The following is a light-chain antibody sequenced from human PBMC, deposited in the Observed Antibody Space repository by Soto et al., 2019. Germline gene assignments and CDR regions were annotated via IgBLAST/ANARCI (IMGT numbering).Light chain of an antibody. CDR3: QQYENHSRT. CDR1: QSISWW. CDR2: DAS. J-gene: IGKJ1*01. Sequence: DIQMTQSPSTLSASVGDRVTITCRASQSISWWLAWYQQKPGKAPKVLISDASSLDSGVPSRFSGSGSGTEFTLTISSLQPDDFATYYCQQYENHSRTFGQGTKVEIK. V-gene: IGKV1-5*01.